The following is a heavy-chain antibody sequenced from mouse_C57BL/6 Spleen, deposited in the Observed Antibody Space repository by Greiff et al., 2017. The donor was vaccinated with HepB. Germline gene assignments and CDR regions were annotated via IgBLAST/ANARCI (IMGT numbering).Heavy chain of an antibody. Sequence: EVQVVESGGGLVKPGGSLKLSCAASGFTFSDYGMHWVRQAPEKGLEWVAYISSGSSTIYYADTVKGRFTISRDNAKNTLFLQMTSLRSEDTAMYYCARPGTAQAWFAYWGQGTLVTVSA. J-gene: IGHJ3*01. V-gene: IGHV5-17*01. CDR3: ARPGTAQAWFAY. CDR1: GFTFSDYG. CDR2: ISSGSSTI. D-gene: IGHD3-2*02.